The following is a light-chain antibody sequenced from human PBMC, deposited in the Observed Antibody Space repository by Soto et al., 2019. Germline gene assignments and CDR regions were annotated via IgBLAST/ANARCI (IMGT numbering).Light chain of an antibody. CDR1: QDISNN. CDR2: DAS. V-gene: IGKV1-33*01. J-gene: IGKJ3*01. CDR3: QQYDNLFT. Sequence: DIQMTQSPSSLSASVGDRVTITCQASQDISNNLNWYQQKPGKVPKLLIYDASNLETGVPSRFSGSGSGTDFTFTISSLQPEDIATYYCQQYDNLFTFGPGTKVDIK.